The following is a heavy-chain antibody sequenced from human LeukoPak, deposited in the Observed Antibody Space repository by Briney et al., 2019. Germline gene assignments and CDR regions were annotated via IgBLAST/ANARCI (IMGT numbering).Heavy chain of an antibody. CDR2: ISGSGGST. D-gene: IGHD4-23*01. V-gene: IGHV3-23*01. J-gene: IGHJ3*02. CDR3: AKCAFGGFQVFDI. Sequence: GGSLRLSCAVSGFTFSSYAMNWVRQAPGKGLEWVSAISGSGGSTYYADSVKGRFTISRDNSKNTLYLQMNSLRAEDTAVYYCAKCAFGGFQVFDIWGQGTMVTVSS. CDR1: GFTFSSYA.